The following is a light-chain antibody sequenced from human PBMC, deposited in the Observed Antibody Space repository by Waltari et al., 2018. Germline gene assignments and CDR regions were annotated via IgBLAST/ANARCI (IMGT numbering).Light chain of an antibody. CDR1: QDILYNSNNKNY. J-gene: IGKJ4*01. Sequence: DIVMTQSPGSLVVSLGERATINCKSGQDILYNSNNKNYLAWYQHKPGQSPKLLFYWASTRASGVPDRFSVSGSATDFTLTISRVQAEDVAIYYCQQYYKTPSFGGGTKLEIK. CDR2: WAS. CDR3: QQYYKTPS. V-gene: IGKV4-1*01.